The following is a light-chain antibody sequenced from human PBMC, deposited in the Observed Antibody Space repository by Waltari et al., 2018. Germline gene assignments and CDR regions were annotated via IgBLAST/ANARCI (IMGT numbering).Light chain of an antibody. CDR1: SSNS. CDR2: EVT. V-gene: IGLV2-11*01. Sequence: HSDLTQPRPVSGSPGPPVTSSCPRTSSNSVSWYQQHPGEPPQLMIFEVTRRPSGVPDRFSGSKSGNTASLTISGLQAEDEADYYCCSYGGRYVFGTATKVTVL. J-gene: IGLJ1*01. CDR3: CSYGGRYV.